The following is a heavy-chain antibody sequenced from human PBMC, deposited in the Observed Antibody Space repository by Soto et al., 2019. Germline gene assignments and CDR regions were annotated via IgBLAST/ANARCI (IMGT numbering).Heavy chain of an antibody. D-gene: IGHD6-19*01. CDR1: GFTFDDYA. Sequence: EVQLVESGGGLVQPGRSLRLSCAASGFTFDDYAMHWVRQAPGKGLEWVSGISWNSGSIGYADSVKGRFTISRDNAKNSLYLQMNSLRAEDTALYYCAKDRVVVRSGWSPLDYWGQGTLVTVSS. CDR3: AKDRVVVRSGWSPLDY. CDR2: ISWNSGSI. J-gene: IGHJ4*02. V-gene: IGHV3-9*01.